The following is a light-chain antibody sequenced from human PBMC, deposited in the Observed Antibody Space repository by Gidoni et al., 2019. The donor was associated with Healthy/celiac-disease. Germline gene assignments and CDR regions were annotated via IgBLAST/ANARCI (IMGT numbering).Light chain of an antibody. V-gene: IGKV3-20*01. CDR1: QSVSSSY. CDR2: GAS. J-gene: IGKJ4*02. Sequence: EIVLPHSPSTLSLSPGEIAHLSCRASQSVSSSYLAWYQQKPGQAPRLLIYGASSRATGIPDRFSGSGSGTDFTLTISRLEPEDFAVYYCQQYGSSPQTFGRGTKVEIK. CDR3: QQYGSSPQT.